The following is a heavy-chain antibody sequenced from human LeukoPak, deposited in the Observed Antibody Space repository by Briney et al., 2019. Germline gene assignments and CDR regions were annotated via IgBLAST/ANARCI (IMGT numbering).Heavy chain of an antibody. D-gene: IGHD4/OR15-4a*01. Sequence: QSGGSLRLSCAASGFRFDRYAMTWVRQAPGKGLEWVSAISYSGTSPYYGDSVKGRFTISRDNSKNTVYLQMNSLRDEDTALYYCAKDSSVLPNALDLWGQGTMVTVSS. CDR2: ISYSGTSP. CDR1: GFRFDRYA. V-gene: IGHV3-23*01. CDR3: AKDSSVLPNALDL. J-gene: IGHJ3*01.